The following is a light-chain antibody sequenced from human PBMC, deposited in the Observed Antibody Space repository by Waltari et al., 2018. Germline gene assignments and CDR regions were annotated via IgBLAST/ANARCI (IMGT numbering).Light chain of an antibody. CDR2: AAS. CDR3: QQSYNTPT. Sequence: DIQMTQSPSSLSASVGDSVTITCRASQSISNYLNWYQQKPGKAPKLLIYAASTLQSGAPSRFSGSGSGTDFTLTISSLQPEDFATYYCQQSYNTPTLGPGTKVEI. V-gene: IGKV1-39*01. J-gene: IGKJ3*01. CDR1: QSISNY.